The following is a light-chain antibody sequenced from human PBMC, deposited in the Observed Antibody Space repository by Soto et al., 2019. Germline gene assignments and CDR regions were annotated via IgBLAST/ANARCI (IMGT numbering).Light chain of an antibody. CDR3: MQGTHLWT. Sequence: DVVMTQSPLSLPVTLGQPASISCRSSQSLVYSDGNTYLSWFQQRPGQSPRRLIYRVSNRDSGVPDRFSGSGSGTDFTLKISRVEAEDVGVYYCMQGTHLWTCVQGTKVEIK. CDR1: QSLVYSDGNTY. J-gene: IGKJ1*01. V-gene: IGKV2-30*01. CDR2: RVS.